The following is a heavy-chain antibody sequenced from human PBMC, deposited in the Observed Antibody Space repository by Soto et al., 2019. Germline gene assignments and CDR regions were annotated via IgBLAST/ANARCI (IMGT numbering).Heavy chain of an antibody. CDR2: IWYDGTKK. V-gene: IGHV3-33*01. CDR1: GFTFRSYG. CDR3: ARDECSGGSCTFDY. D-gene: IGHD2-15*01. Sequence: QVQLVESGGGVVQPGRSLRLSCAASGFTFRSYGMHWVRQAPGKGLEWVAVIWYDGTKKYYADSVKGRFTISRDNSKNTLYLQMNSLTAEDTAVYYCARDECSGGSCTFDYWGQGTLVTVSA. J-gene: IGHJ4*02.